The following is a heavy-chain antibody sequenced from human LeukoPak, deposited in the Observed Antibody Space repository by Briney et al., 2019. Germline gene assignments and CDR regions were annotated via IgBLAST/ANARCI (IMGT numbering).Heavy chain of an antibody. V-gene: IGHV3-23*01. CDR1: RFSFSDYT. J-gene: IGHJ4*02. D-gene: IGHD3-22*01. CDR2: ISGSGDNT. Sequence: GGSLRLSCAASRFSFSDYTMSWVRQLPGKGLEWVSGISGSGDNTYYADSVKGRFTISRDNSKNTLYVQVNSLGTEDTAAYYCAKGSYYDSSGSFYFDYWGQGTLVTVSS. CDR3: AKGSYYDSSGSFYFDY.